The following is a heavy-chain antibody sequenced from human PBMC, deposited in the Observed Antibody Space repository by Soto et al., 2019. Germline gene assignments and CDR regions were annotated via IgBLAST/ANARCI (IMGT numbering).Heavy chain of an antibody. Sequence: GASVKVSCKASGYTFTSYGISWVRQAPGQGLEWMGWISAYNGNTNYAQKLQGRVTMTTDTSTSTAYMELRSLRSDDTAVYYCARDGGTPVAGTSDAFDIWGQGTMVTVSS. J-gene: IGHJ3*02. V-gene: IGHV1-18*01. D-gene: IGHD6-19*01. CDR2: ISAYNGNT. CDR1: GYTFTSYG. CDR3: ARDGGTPVAGTSDAFDI.